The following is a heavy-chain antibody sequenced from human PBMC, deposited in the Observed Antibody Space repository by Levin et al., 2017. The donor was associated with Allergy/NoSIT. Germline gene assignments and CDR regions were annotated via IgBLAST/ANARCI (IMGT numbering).Heavy chain of an antibody. CDR2: IYSSGST. V-gene: IGHV4-59*08. D-gene: IGHD3-22*01. CDR1: GGSISGYY. Sequence: SETLSLTCTVSGGSISGYYWSWIRQPPGNGLEWIGYIYSSGSTNYNPSLKSRVSISVDTSKNQFSLKLSSVTAADTAVYYCARQRWGSGYYYGLDLDYWGQGTLVTVSS. CDR3: ARQRWGSGYYYGLDLDY. J-gene: IGHJ4*02.